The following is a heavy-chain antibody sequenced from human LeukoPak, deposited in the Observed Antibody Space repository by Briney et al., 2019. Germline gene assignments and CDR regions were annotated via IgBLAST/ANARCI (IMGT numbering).Heavy chain of an antibody. J-gene: IGHJ3*02. D-gene: IGHD4-17*01. CDR2: VPSDGSYT. V-gene: IGHV3-30*18. Sequence: GRSLRLSCAASGFNFNSHGMHWVRQAPGKGLEWVALVPSDGSYTYYADSVKGRFTISRDNSKNTLSLQMNSVRPDDTAVYYCAKDRYGDYGPFDNWGQGTMVTVSS. CDR3: AKDRYGDYGPFDN. CDR1: GFNFNSHG.